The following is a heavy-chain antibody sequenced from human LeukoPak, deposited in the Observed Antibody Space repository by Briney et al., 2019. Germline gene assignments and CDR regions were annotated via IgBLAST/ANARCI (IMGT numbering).Heavy chain of an antibody. CDR2: INHSGST. V-gene: IGHV4-34*01. CDR3: ARGNGKKYYYDSSGYPYYFDY. J-gene: IGHJ4*02. D-gene: IGHD3-22*01. Sequence: SETLSLTCPVYGGSFSGYYWSWIRQPPGKGLEWIGEINHSGSTNYNPSLKSRVTISVDTSKNQFSLKLSSVTAADTAVYYCARGNGKKYYYDSSGYPYYFDYWGQGTLVTVSS. CDR1: GGSFSGYY.